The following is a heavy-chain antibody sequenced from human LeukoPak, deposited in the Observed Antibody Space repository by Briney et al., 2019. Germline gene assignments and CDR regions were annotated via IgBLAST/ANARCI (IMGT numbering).Heavy chain of an antibody. CDR3: ARGKYSGSYAIDY. CDR1: GGTFRSYA. J-gene: IGHJ4*02. D-gene: IGHD1-26*01. V-gene: IGHV1-69*13. CDR2: IIPIFGTA. Sequence: ASVKVSCKASGGTFRSYAISWVRQAPGQGLEWMGGIIPIFGTANYAQKFQGRVTITADESTSTAYMELSSLRSEDTAVYYCARGKYSGSYAIDYWGQGTLVTVSS.